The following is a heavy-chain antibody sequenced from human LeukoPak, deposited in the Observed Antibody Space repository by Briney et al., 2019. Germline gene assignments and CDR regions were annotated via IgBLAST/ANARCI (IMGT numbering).Heavy chain of an antibody. Sequence: GGSLRLSCAASGFTFSSYWMTWVRQAPGKGLEWVANIKQDGSEKYYVDSVKGRLTISRDNAKNSLYLQMNSLRAEDTAMYYCARISLYDYVWGSYRPVAFDIWGQGTMVTVSS. CDR2: IKQDGSEK. V-gene: IGHV3-7*01. CDR3: ARISLYDYVWGSYRPVAFDI. J-gene: IGHJ3*02. CDR1: GFTFSSYW. D-gene: IGHD3-16*02.